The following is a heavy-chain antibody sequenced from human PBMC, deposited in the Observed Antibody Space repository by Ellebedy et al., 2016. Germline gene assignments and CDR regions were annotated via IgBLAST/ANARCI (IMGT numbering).Heavy chain of an antibody. J-gene: IGHJ4*02. Sequence: GGSLRLXXVASGFTFRNFFMSWVRQAPGGGLEWISTISGDGDTTFSADSVKGRFTISRDIPKNTVYLQMNRLRAEDTAVYYCRQGHYANYWGQGTLVTVSS. V-gene: IGHV3-23*01. CDR3: RQGHYANY. CDR1: GFTFRNFF. CDR2: ISGDGDTT. D-gene: IGHD4-17*01.